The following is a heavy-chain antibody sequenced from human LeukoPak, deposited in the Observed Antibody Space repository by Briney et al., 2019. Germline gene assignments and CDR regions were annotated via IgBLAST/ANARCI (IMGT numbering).Heavy chain of an antibody. D-gene: IGHD6-19*01. CDR3: AKDRGRIAVAGSDY. CDR2: INSDGSIT. Sequence: GGSLRLSCAASGFTFTTYWMHWVRQAPGKGLVWVSHINSDGSITSYADSVKGRFTISRDNSKNTLYLQMNSLRAEDTAVYYCAKDRGRIAVAGSDYWGQGTLVTVSS. V-gene: IGHV3-74*01. J-gene: IGHJ4*02. CDR1: GFTFTTYW.